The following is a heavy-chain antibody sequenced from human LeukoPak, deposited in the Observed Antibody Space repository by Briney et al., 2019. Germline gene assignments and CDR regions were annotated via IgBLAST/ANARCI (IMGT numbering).Heavy chain of an antibody. CDR3: TKARVYYGSGSYFYDY. CDR2: ISGSGGST. Sequence: GGSLRLSCAASGFTFSSYAMSWVRQAPGKGLEWVSAISGSGGSTYYADSVKGRFTISRDNSKNTLYLQMNSLRAEDTAVYYSTKARVYYGSGSYFYDYWGQGTLVTVSS. CDR1: GFTFSSYA. J-gene: IGHJ4*02. D-gene: IGHD3-10*01. V-gene: IGHV3-23*01.